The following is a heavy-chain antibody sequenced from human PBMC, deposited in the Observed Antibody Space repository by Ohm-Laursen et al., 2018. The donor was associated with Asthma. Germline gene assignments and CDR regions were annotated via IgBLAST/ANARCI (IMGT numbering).Heavy chain of an antibody. CDR1: GFTFSSYA. Sequence: GSLRLSCSASGFTFSSYAMSWVRQAPGQGLEWVSAISGAGGSTDYADSVKGRFTLSRDNSKNTLYLEMNSLRAEDTALYYCAKDRDIVASPFDYWGQGTLVTVSS. J-gene: IGHJ4*02. D-gene: IGHD5-12*01. CDR2: ISGAGGST. CDR3: AKDRDIVASPFDY. V-gene: IGHV3-23*01.